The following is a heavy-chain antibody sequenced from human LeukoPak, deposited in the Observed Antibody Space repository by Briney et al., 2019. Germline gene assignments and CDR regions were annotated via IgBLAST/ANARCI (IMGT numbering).Heavy chain of an antibody. CDR3: ARDRYSYGY. Sequence: SETLSLTCTVSGGSISNYYWSWSRQPPGKGLEWIGYIYYSGSTNYNPSLKSRVTISVDTSKNQFSLKLSSVTAADTAVYYCARDRYSYGYWGQGTLVTVSS. CDR2: IYYSGST. D-gene: IGHD5-18*01. CDR1: GGSISNYY. V-gene: IGHV4-59*01. J-gene: IGHJ4*02.